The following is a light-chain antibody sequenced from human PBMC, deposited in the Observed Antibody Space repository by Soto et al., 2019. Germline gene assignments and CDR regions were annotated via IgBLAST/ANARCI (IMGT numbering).Light chain of an antibody. J-gene: IGLJ1*01. CDR2: EVS. CDR3: SSYTSGITYV. Sequence: QSVLTQPASVSGSPGQSITISCTGTSSDVGGYKYVSWYQQHPGKAPKLMIYEVSNRPSGVSHRFSGSKSGNTASLTISGLQAEDEADYYCSSYTSGITYVFGTGTKVTVL. V-gene: IGLV2-14*01. CDR1: SSDVGGYKY.